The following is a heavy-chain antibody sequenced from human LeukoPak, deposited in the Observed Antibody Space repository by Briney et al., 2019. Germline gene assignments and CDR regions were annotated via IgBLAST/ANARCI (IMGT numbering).Heavy chain of an antibody. CDR2: ISYDGSNK. Sequence: GGSLRLSCAASGFTFSSYAMHWVRQAPGKGLEWVAVISYDGSNKYYADSVKGRFTISRDNSKNTLYLQMNSLRAEDTAVYYCAGGLPLQSDAFDIWGQGTMVTVSS. V-gene: IGHV3-30*04. J-gene: IGHJ3*02. CDR1: GFTFSSYA. D-gene: IGHD4-11*01. CDR3: AGGLPLQSDAFDI.